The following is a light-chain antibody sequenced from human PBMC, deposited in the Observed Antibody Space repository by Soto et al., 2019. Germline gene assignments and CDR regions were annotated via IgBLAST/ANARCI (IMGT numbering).Light chain of an antibody. CDR1: QSITTF. J-gene: IGKJ1*01. CDR3: QHYDSWPWT. Sequence: DIHMTQSPSTLAASIVYRLTITCRASQSITTFLAWYQQKPGKAPQILIYDASKLEPGVPSRLSGGGSGTEFTLTISSLQPDDFATYYCQHYDSWPWTFGQGTKVDIK. CDR2: DAS. V-gene: IGKV1-5*01.